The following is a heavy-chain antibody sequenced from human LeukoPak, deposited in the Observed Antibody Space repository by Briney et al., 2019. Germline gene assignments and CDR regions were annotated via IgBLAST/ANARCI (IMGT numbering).Heavy chain of an antibody. CDR2: FDLDEGKR. Sequence: PEASVNVSCKVSGNTLTKFSMHWVRQAPGKGLEWMGGFDLDEGKRIYAQKLKGRVIMTEDTSTDTAYMEIKSLTFEDTAVYYCAKGPSGSDYDWYFDLWGRGTLITVSS. CDR1: GNTLTKFS. J-gene: IGHJ2*01. V-gene: IGHV1-24*01. CDR3: AKGPSGSDYDWYFDL. D-gene: IGHD4-17*01.